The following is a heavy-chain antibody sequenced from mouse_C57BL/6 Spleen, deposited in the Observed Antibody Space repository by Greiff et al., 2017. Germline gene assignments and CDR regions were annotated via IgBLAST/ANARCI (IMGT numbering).Heavy chain of an antibody. Sequence: QVQLQQPGAELVKPGASVKLSCKASGYTFTSYWMQWVKQRPGQGLEWIGEIDPSDSYTNYNQKFKGKATLTVDTSSSTAYMQLSSLTSEDSAVYYCARGGEYGSSGGYFDYWGQGTTLTVSS. CDR1: GYTFTSYW. J-gene: IGHJ2*01. CDR3: ARGGEYGSSGGYFDY. CDR2: IDPSDSYT. D-gene: IGHD1-1*01. V-gene: IGHV1-50*01.